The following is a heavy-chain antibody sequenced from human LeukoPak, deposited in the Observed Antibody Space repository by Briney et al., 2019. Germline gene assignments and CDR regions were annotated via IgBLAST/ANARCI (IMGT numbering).Heavy chain of an antibody. CDR1: GFTFSSYT. D-gene: IGHD2-21*02. V-gene: IGHV3-21*04. CDR2: ISGSSRHK. Sequence: GGSLRLSCAASGFTFSSYTMNWVRQAPGKGLEWASSISGSSRHKYYADSVKGRFTISRDNSKNTLYLQMNSLRAEDTAVYYCAKEGYCGGDCYREFDYWGQGTLVTVSS. CDR3: AKEGYCGGDCYREFDY. J-gene: IGHJ4*02.